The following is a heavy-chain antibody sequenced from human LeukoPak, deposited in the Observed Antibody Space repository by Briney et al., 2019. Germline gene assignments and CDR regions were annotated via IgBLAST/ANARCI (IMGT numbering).Heavy chain of an antibody. CDR1: GGSFSGYY. CDR3: ARSRDTAMPTDY. D-gene: IGHD5-18*01. CDR2: INHSGST. V-gene: IGHV4-34*01. J-gene: IGHJ4*02. Sequence: PETLSLTCAVYGGSFSGYYWSWIRQPPGKGLEWIGEINHSGSTNYNPSLKSRVTISVDTSKNQFSLKLSSVTAADTAVYYCARSRDTAMPTDYWGQGTLVTVSS.